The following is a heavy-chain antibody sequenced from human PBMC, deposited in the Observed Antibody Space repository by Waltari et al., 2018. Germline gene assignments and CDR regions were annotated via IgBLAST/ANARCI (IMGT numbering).Heavy chain of an antibody. D-gene: IGHD3-10*01. V-gene: IGHV1-69*01. Sequence: QVQLVQSGAEVKKPGSSVKVSCKASGGTFSSYAISWVRQAPGQGLEWMGGISPIFGTANYAQKFQGRVTITADESTSTAYMELSSLRSEDTAVYYCARDDRYYYGSGSYLAFDYWGQGTLVTVSS. CDR1: GGTFSSYA. J-gene: IGHJ4*02. CDR3: ARDDRYYYGSGSYLAFDY. CDR2: ISPIFGTA.